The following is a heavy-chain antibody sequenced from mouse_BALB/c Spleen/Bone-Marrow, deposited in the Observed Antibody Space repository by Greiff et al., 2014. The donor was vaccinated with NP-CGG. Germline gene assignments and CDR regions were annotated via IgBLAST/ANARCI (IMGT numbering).Heavy chain of an antibody. CDR3: ARHHRYAYYFDY. V-gene: IGHV1S130*01. D-gene: IGHD2-14*01. CDR2: IHPNSGNT. CDR1: GYTFTNSW. Sequence: QVHVKQSGSVLVRPGASVRPSCKASGYTFTNSWIHWAKQRPGQGLEWIGDIHPNSGNTNYNEKFKAKATLTVDTSSSTAYVDLSSLTSEDSAVYYCARHHRYAYYFDYWGQGTTLTVSS. J-gene: IGHJ2*01.